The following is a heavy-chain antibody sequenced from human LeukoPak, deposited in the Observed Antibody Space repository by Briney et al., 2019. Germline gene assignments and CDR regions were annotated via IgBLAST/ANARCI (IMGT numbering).Heavy chain of an antibody. CDR3: ARGGGNFDY. Sequence: PGGSLRLSCAASGFTLSSYWMSWVRRAPGKGLEWVASIKPDGSEKYYVDSVKGRFTISRDNAKNSLYLQMNSLRAEDTAVYYCARGGGNFDYWGQGTLVTVSS. D-gene: IGHD1-1*01. CDR2: IKPDGSEK. J-gene: IGHJ4*02. CDR1: GFTLSSYW. V-gene: IGHV3-7*04.